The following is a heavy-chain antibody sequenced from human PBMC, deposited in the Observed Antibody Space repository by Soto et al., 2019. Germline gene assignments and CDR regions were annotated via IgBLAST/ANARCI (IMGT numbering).Heavy chain of an antibody. Sequence: QVQLQESGPGLVKPSETLSLTCTVSGASVSSGIYYWNWIRQPPGKGLEWIGYIYYTGSTNNNPALKRLVTLSADTSKKQVSLRLHSVTAADTAMYYCAREGYYESSRLDYWGQGILVTVSS. CDR2: IYYTGST. J-gene: IGHJ4*02. V-gene: IGHV4-61*01. CDR1: GASVSSGIYY. D-gene: IGHD3-22*01. CDR3: AREGYYESSRLDY.